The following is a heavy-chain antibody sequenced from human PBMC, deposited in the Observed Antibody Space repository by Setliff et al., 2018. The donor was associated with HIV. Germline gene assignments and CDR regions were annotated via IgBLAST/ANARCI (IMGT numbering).Heavy chain of an antibody. CDR1: NGSVSSNYYY. J-gene: IGHJ4*01. D-gene: IGHD6-13*01. Sequence: LSLTCTVSNGSVSSNYYYWGWIRQPPGKGLQWIGNVYYSGSTYYTPSFRGRVTISVDSSKNQFSLKLTSVTAADTAIYFCARRRKFGAAAAGPMDYWGQGTLVTVSS. V-gene: IGHV4-39*01. CDR3: ARRRKFGAAAAGPMDY. CDR2: VYYSGST.